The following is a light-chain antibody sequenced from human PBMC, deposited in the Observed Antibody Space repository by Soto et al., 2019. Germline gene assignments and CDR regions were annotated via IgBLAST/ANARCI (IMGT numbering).Light chain of an antibody. Sequence: QSALTQPASVSGSPGQSITISCPGSGRDIGACDYVSWYQQHPGKAPKLLIYGVKNRPSGVSYRFSASKSAFTASLTISGLQAEDEAHYYCSSYTTSYFYVFGPGTKVTVL. CDR3: SSYTTSYFYV. V-gene: IGLV2-14*01. CDR2: GVK. J-gene: IGLJ1*01. CDR1: GRDIGACDY.